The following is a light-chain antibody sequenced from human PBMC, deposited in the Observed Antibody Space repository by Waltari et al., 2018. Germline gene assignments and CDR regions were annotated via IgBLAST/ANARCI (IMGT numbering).Light chain of an antibody. V-gene: IGKV1-33*01. Sequence: DIQMTQSPSSLSASVGDRVTITCQASQDISKYLNWYQHKSRKAPKLLIYDASNLERGVPSRFRGYGSGTNFTLSISSLQPEDFATYFCQQHHELQTFGQGTKLDIK. CDR1: QDISKY. J-gene: IGKJ2*01. CDR3: QQHHELQT. CDR2: DAS.